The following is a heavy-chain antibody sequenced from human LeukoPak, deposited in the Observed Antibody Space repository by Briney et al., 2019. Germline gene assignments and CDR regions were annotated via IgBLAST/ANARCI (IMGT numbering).Heavy chain of an antibody. J-gene: IGHJ4*02. Sequence: SVKVSCKASGGTFSSYAISWVRQAPGQGLEWMGGIIPIFGTANYAQKFQGRVTITADESTSTAYMELSSLRSEDTAVYYCAREMGYYYDSSGYYSTPFFDYWGQGTLVTVSS. CDR3: AREMGYYYDSSGYYSTPFFDY. V-gene: IGHV1-69*01. CDR1: GGTFSSYA. D-gene: IGHD3-22*01. CDR2: IIPIFGTA.